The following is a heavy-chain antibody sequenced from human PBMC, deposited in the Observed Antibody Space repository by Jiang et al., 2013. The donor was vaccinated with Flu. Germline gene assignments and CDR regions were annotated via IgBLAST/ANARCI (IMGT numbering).Heavy chain of an antibody. CDR2: IWSNGNNK. CDR3: VREIHPFSGFDN. D-gene: IGHD1-26*01. V-gene: IGHV3-33*01. CDR1: GFSFSNYG. J-gene: IGHJ4*02. Sequence: SGGGVVQPGRSLRLSCVASGFSFSNYGMHWVRQAPGKGLEWVAVIWSNGNNKYYADSVRGRFSFSRDNSKNTLYLQMNSLRAEDTAIYHCVREIHPFSGFDNWGQGTLVTVSS.